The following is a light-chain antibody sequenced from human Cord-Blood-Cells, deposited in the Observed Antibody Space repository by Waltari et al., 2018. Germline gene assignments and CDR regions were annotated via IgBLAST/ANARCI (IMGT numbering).Light chain of an antibody. CDR1: SSDVGGYNY. J-gene: IGLJ1*01. Sequence: QSALTQPASVSGSPGQSITISCTGTSSDVGGYNYVSWYQQHPGKAPKLMIYAVSNRPSGVSNRSSGSKSGNTASLTISGLQAEDEADYYCSSYTSSSTSYVFGTGTKVTVL. CDR3: SSYTSSSTSYV. CDR2: AVS. V-gene: IGLV2-14*01.